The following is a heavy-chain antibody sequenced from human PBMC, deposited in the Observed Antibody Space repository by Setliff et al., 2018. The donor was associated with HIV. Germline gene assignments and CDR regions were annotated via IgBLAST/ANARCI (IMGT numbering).Heavy chain of an antibody. V-gene: IGHV3-23*01. Sequence: PGGSLRLSCAASGFTFNYHTITRVRQAPGKGLEWVSGISGSGDSTFYAHSVKGLFTISRDNSRDTLYLEMNNLRAEDTALYYCAKDYTPTFWEYNSFDDWGQGTQVTVSS. CDR3: AKDYTPTFWEYNSFDD. J-gene: IGHJ5*02. CDR1: GFTFNYHT. CDR2: ISGSGDST. D-gene: IGHD3-16*01.